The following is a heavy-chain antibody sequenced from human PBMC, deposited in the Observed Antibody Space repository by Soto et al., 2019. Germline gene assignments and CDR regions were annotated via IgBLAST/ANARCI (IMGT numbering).Heavy chain of an antibody. CDR3: ARDRPFDS. J-gene: IGHJ4*02. D-gene: IGHD2-15*01. CDR2: MNPNSGNR. Sequence: ASVKVSCKASGYPFTSHDMNCVRQATGQGLEWMGWMNPNSGNRVYAQKFPGRVTMPWNTSISTAYMELSSLRFEDTAVYYCARDRPFDSWGQGTLVTVSS. V-gene: IGHV1-8*01. CDR1: GYPFTSHD.